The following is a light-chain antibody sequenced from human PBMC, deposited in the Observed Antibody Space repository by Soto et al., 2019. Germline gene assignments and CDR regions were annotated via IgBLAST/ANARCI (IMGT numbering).Light chain of an antibody. V-gene: IGLV1-44*01. J-gene: IGLJ1*01. CDR3: AAWDDSLNGYD. Sequence: QSVLAQPPSAFGTPGQRVTISCSGSSSNVGNNAVNWYQQLPGAARKLLISADNQRPSGVPARFSGSTSDTSAPLAIRGPQSEEEDDYYSAAWDDSLNGYDFGIGTKVTV. CDR2: ADN. CDR1: SSNVGNNA.